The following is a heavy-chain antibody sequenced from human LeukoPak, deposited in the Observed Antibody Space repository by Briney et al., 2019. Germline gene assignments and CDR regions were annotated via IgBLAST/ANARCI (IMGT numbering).Heavy chain of an antibody. Sequence: PSETLSLTCTVSGGSISSSSYYWGWIRQPPGKGLEWIGSIYYSGSTYYNPSLKSRVTISVDTSKNQFSLKLSSVTAADTAVYYCARGGGVGWYYYYGMDVWGQGTTVTVSS. D-gene: IGHD6-19*01. CDR2: IYYSGST. CDR1: GGSISSSSYY. CDR3: ARGGGVGWYYYYGMDV. J-gene: IGHJ6*02. V-gene: IGHV4-39*01.